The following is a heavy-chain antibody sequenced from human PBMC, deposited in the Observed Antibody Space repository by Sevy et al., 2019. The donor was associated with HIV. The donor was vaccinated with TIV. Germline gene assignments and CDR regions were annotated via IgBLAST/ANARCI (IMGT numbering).Heavy chain of an antibody. CDR3: ARDDGNYYFHY. CDR2: IKQDAGQK. D-gene: IGHD1-7*01. V-gene: IGHV3-7*01. CDR1: GFTFSKYW. J-gene: IGHJ4*02. Sequence: GGSLRLSCAASGFTFSKYWMGWVRQAPGKGLEWVANIKQDAGQKYYVNSVKGRFTRSRDNAKNSLYLQMNSLRSEDTAVYFCARDDGNYYFHYWGQGTLVTVSS.